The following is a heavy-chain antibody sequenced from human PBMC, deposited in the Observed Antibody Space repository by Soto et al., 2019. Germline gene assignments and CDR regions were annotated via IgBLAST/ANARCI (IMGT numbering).Heavy chain of an antibody. CDR1: GFTFSSYS. CDR3: ARSFYCSSTSCYRSPSDYYYMDV. CDR2: ISSSSTI. Sequence: GGSLRLSCAASGFTFSSYSMNWVRQAPGKGLEWVSYISSSSTIYYADSVKGRFTISRDNAKNSLYLQMNSLRAEDTAVYYCARSFYCSSTSCYRSPSDYYYMDVWGKGTTVTVSS. V-gene: IGHV3-48*01. J-gene: IGHJ6*03. D-gene: IGHD2-2*01.